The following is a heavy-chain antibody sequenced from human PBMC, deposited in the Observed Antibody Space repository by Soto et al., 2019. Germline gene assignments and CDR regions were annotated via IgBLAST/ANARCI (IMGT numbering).Heavy chain of an antibody. D-gene: IGHD5-12*01. CDR3: ASECGGATATLDYYYFYMDV. CDR1: GYRFSDYY. V-gene: IGHV1-2*02. Sequence: QVQLVQSGAEVKKPGASVTVSCKASGYRFSDYYLHWVRQAPGQGPEWMGWMSPNSGDTKYAQKCKGRAPMTRDTSVRTAFMVLHWLNSVAKAVYYSASECGGATATLDYYYFYMDVWGIGTTVTVSS. J-gene: IGHJ6*03. CDR2: MSPNSGDT.